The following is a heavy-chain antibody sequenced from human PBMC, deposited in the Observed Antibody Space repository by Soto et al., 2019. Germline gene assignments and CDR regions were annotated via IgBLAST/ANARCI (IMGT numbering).Heavy chain of an antibody. CDR1: SGSISSSSNW. V-gene: IGHV4-4*02. J-gene: IGHJ4*02. CDR3: ASRTGWAQSSYYFDS. D-gene: IGHD6-19*01. CDR2: IYPSGNT. Sequence: SETLSLTCAVSSGSISSSSNWWSWVRQPPGKGLEWIGEIYPSGNTNYNPSLKSRVTVSVDTSQNQFSLQLNSVTAADTAVYNCASRTGWAQSSYYFDSWGQGTLVTVSS.